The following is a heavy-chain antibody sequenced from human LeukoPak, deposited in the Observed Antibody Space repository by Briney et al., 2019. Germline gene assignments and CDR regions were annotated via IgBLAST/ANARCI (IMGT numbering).Heavy chain of an antibody. Sequence: GSLRLSCEATGFIFSNYWMAWVRQAPGKGLEWVANIKEDGSDKNYVDSMKGRFTISRDNAKNTLYLQMNSLRAEDTAVYYCVRDPPHYYGSGSYYYDYWGRGTRVTVSS. D-gene: IGHD3-10*01. CDR1: GFIFSNYW. CDR3: VRDPPHYYGSGSYYYDY. V-gene: IGHV3-7*01. J-gene: IGHJ4*02. CDR2: IKEDGSDK.